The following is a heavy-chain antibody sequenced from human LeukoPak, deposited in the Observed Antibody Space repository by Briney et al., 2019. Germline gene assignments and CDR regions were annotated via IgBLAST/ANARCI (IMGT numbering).Heavy chain of an antibody. CDR3: ARSPWTHKTAYYMDV. Sequence: PSETLSLTCAVYGGSFSGYYWSWIRQPPGKGLEWIGEINHSGSTNYNPSLKSRVTISVDTYKNQFSLKLSSVTAADTAVYYCARSPWTHKTAYYMDVWGKGTTVTVSS. J-gene: IGHJ6*03. CDR2: INHSGST. V-gene: IGHV4-34*01. D-gene: IGHD2-21*02. CDR1: GGSFSGYY.